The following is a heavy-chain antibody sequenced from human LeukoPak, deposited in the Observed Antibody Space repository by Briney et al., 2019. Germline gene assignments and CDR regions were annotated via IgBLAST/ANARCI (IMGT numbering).Heavy chain of an antibody. J-gene: IGHJ5*02. D-gene: IGHD2-15*01. CDR3: ARVGCSGGSCYSGWFDP. CDR1: GGSISSGGYS. Sequence: SQTLSLTCAVSGGSISSGGYSWSWIRQPPGKGLEWIGYIYHSGSTCYNPSLKSRVTISVDRSKNQFSLKLSSVTAADTAVYYCARVGCSGGSCYSGWFDPWGQGTLVTVSS. V-gene: IGHV4-30-2*01. CDR2: IYHSGST.